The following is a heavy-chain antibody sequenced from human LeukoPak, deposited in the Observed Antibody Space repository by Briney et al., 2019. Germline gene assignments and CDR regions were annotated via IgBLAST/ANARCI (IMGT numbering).Heavy chain of an antibody. CDR2: ISAYNGNP. Sequence: GASVEVSCKASGYTFTSYGISWVRQAPGQGLEWMGWISAYNGNPNYAQKLQGRVTMTTDTSTSTAYMELRSLRSDDTAVYYCARVFEVLSRYCSGGSCYSGGWFDPWGQGTLVTVSS. CDR3: ARVFEVLSRYCSGGSCYSGGWFDP. J-gene: IGHJ5*02. V-gene: IGHV1-18*01. CDR1: GYTFTSYG. D-gene: IGHD2-15*01.